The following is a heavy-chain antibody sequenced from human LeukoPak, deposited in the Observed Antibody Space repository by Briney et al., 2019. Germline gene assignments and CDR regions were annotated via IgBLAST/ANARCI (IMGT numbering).Heavy chain of an antibody. CDR2: IWYDGSNK. D-gene: IGHD2-15*01. CDR3: ARRGGPHVFDI. Sequence: GGSLRLSCAASGFTFSSYGIHWVRQAPGKGLEWVAVIWYDGSNKYYADSVKGRFTISRDNSKNTLYLQMNSLRAEDTAVYYCARRGGPHVFDIWGQGTMVTVSS. CDR1: GFTFSSYG. J-gene: IGHJ3*02. V-gene: IGHV3-33*01.